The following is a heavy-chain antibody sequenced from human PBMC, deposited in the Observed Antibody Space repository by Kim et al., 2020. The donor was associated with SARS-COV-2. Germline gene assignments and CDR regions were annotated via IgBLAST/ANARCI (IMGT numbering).Heavy chain of an antibody. J-gene: IGHJ4*02. V-gene: IGHV4-31*03. D-gene: IGHD3-22*01. CDR1: GDSISSGGYY. Sequence: SETLSLTCTVSGDSISSGGYYWSWIRQHPGQGLEWIGYISYSGITYYNPSLKSRVTISVDTSKNQFSLKLSSVTAADTAGYYCARVSTYYYNYWGQGILVTVSS. CDR3: ARVSTYYYNY. CDR2: ISYSGIT.